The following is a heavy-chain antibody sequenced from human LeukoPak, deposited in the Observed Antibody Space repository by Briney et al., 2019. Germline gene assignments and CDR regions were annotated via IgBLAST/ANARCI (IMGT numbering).Heavy chain of an antibody. Sequence: GGSLRLSCAASGFTFSSYGVHWVRQAPGKGLEWVAVIWYDGSNKYYADSVKGRFTISRDNSKNTLYLQMNSLRAEDTAVYYCAREGRRYCSGGSCSQFDYWGQGTLVTVSS. V-gene: IGHV3-33*01. CDR2: IWYDGSNK. CDR3: AREGRRYCSGGSCSQFDY. J-gene: IGHJ4*02. D-gene: IGHD2-15*01. CDR1: GFTFSSYG.